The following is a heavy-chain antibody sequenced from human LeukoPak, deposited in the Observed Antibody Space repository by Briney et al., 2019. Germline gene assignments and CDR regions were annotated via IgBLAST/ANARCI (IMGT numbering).Heavy chain of an antibody. D-gene: IGHD4-17*01. Sequence: GGSLRLSCSASRFTFSSYTMNWVRQAPGEGLEWVSSIDPSSTYIYYADSVKGRFTISRDNAQNSLYLQTNSLRAEDTAVYYCTRGSYGDYEYWGQGTLVTVSS. CDR1: RFTFSSYT. CDR2: IDPSSTYI. V-gene: IGHV3-21*01. CDR3: TRGSYGDYEY. J-gene: IGHJ4*02.